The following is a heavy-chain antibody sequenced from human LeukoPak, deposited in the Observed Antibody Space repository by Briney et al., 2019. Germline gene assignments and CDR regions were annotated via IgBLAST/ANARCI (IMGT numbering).Heavy chain of an antibody. V-gene: IGHV3-23*01. D-gene: IGHD2-15*01. J-gene: IGHJ4*02. Sequence: AGGSLRLSCAASGFAFSGYAMSWVRQAPGKGLEWVSFISSTGSSTYYADSVKGRFTISSDNSKNTLYPQMNSLRAEDTAVYYCAKDHRYCSGGTCHSGFDYWGQGTLVTVSS. CDR1: GFAFSGYA. CDR2: ISSTGSST. CDR3: AKDHRYCSGGTCHSGFDY.